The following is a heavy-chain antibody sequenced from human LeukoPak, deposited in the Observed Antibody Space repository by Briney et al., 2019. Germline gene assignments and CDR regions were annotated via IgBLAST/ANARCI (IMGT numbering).Heavy chain of an antibody. Sequence: GASVKVSCKVSGYTLTELSTHWVRQAPGKGLEWMGGFDPEDGETIYAQKFQGRVTMTEDTSTDTAYMELSSLRSEDTAVYYCATAGPGYYYYGMDVWGKGTTVTVSS. CDR3: ATAGPGYYYYGMDV. V-gene: IGHV1-24*01. D-gene: IGHD3-10*01. CDR2: FDPEDGET. J-gene: IGHJ6*04. CDR1: GYTLTELS.